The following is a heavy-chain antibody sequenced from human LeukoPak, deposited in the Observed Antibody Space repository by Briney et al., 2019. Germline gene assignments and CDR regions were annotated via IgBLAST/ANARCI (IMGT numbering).Heavy chain of an antibody. CDR1: GYTFTGYY. V-gene: IGHV1-2*04. D-gene: IGHD3-9*01. CDR3: ASEYYDILTGHSRGMDV. CDR2: INLNSGGT. J-gene: IGHJ6*02. Sequence: RALVKVSCKASGYTFTGYYMHWVRQAPGQGLEWMGWINLNSGGTKFLQKFQGWVTLTRDTSISTVYMELSRLRSDDTAVYYCASEYYDILTGHSRGMDVWGQGTTVTVSS.